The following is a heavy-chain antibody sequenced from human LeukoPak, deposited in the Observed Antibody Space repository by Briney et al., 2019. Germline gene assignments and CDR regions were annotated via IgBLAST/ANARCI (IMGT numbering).Heavy chain of an antibody. CDR2: ISSSSSYI. CDR1: GFTFSSYS. V-gene: IGHV3-21*01. CDR3: ARDGRVAVAGPDY. D-gene: IGHD6-19*01. J-gene: IGHJ4*02. Sequence: GGSLRLSCAASGFTFSSYSMNWVRQAPGKGLEWVSSISSSSSYIYYADSVKGRFTISRDNAKNSLYLQMNSLRAEDTAVYYCARDGRVAVAGPDYWGQGTLVTVSS.